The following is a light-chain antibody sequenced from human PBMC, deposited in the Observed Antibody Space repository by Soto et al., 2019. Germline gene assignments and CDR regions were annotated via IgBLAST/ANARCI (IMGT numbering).Light chain of an antibody. CDR1: SSDVGGYNY. V-gene: IGLV2-14*01. Sequence: QSALTHPASVSGSPGQSITISCTGTSSDVGGYNYVSWSQQHPGKAPQLMIYEVSKRPSGVSNRFSGSKSGNTASLTISGLQAEEEADYYCSSYTSSTNYVFGTGTKVTVL. CDR2: EVS. CDR3: SSYTSSTNYV. J-gene: IGLJ1*01.